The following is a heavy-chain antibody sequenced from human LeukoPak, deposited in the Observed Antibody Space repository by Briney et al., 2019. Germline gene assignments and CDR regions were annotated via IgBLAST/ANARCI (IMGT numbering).Heavy chain of an antibody. CDR1: GFTFSSYS. CDR3: ASIEGGILSYYMDV. V-gene: IGHV3-48*04. Sequence: GGSLRLSCAASGFTFSSYSMNWVRQAPGKGLEWVSYISSSSSTIYYADSVKGRFTISRDNAKNSLYLQMNSLRAEDTAVYYCASIEGGILSYYMDVWGKGTTVTVSS. CDR2: ISSSSSTI. D-gene: IGHD1-26*01. J-gene: IGHJ6*03.